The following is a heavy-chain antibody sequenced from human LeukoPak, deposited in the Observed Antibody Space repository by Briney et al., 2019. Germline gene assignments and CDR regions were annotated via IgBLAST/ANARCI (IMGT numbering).Heavy chain of an antibody. CDR2: IYYSGST. Sequence: SETLSLTCTVSGGSISSHYWSWIRQPPGKGLEWIGYIYYSGSTNYNPSLKSRVTISVDTSKNQFSLKLSSVTAADTAVYYCARGKRQRYNWFDPWGQGTLVTVSS. CDR1: GGSISSHY. J-gene: IGHJ5*02. CDR3: ARGKRQRYNWFDP. V-gene: IGHV4-59*11.